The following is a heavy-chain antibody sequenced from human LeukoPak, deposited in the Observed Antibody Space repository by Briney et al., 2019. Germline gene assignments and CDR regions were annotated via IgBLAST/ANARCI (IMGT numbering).Heavy chain of an antibody. Sequence: GESLKISCKGSGYSFTSCWIGWVRQMPGKGLEWMGIIYPGDSDTRYSPSFQGQVTISADKSISTAYLQWSSLKASDTAMYYCARRPYCSSTSCYVAFDIWGQGTMVTVSS. D-gene: IGHD2-2*01. CDR3: ARRPYCSSTSCYVAFDI. CDR1: GYSFTSCW. J-gene: IGHJ3*02. V-gene: IGHV5-51*01. CDR2: IYPGDSDT.